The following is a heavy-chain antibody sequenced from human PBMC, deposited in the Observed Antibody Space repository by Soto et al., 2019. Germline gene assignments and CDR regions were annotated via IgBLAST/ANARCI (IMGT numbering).Heavy chain of an antibody. CDR2: IYPGDSDT. J-gene: IGHJ4*02. D-gene: IGHD3-22*01. CDR1: GYSFTSYW. V-gene: IGHV5-51*01. Sequence: GESLKISCKGSGYSFTSYWIGWVRQMPGKGLEWMGIIYPGDSDTRYSPSFQGQVTISADKSISTAYLQWSSLKASDTAMYYCARAHAGNYYDSSGYYYYFDYWGQGTLVTVSS. CDR3: ARAHAGNYYDSSGYYYYFDY.